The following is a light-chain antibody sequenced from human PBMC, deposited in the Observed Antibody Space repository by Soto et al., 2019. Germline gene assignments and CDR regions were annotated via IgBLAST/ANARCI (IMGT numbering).Light chain of an antibody. CDR2: GAS. J-gene: IGKJ1*01. V-gene: IGKV3-15*01. Sequence: EIVMTQSPATLSVSPGERDTLSCRASQSVSSKLAWYQQKPGQAPRLLIYGASTRATGIPARFSGSGSGTEFTLTISSRQSEDFSVYYCQQYNNWPPWTFGQGTKVEIK. CDR3: QQYNNWPPWT. CDR1: QSVSSK.